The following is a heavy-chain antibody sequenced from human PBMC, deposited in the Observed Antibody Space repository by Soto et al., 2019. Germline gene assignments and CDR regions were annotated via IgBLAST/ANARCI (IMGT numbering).Heavy chain of an antibody. CDR3: AKDAPSGLFDY. CDR1: GFTFSSYG. Sequence: SLRLSCAASGFTFSSYGMHWVRQAPGKGLEWVAVISYDGSNKYYADSVKGRFTISRDNSKNTLYLQMNSLRAEDTAVYYCAKDAPSGLFDYWGQGTLVTVSS. V-gene: IGHV3-30*18. J-gene: IGHJ4*02. CDR2: ISYDGSNK.